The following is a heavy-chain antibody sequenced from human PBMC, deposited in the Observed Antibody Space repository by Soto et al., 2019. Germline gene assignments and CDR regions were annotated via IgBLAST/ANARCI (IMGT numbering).Heavy chain of an antibody. CDR1: GDSVSSNSAA. Sequence: KTLSLTCAISGDSVSSNSAAWNWIRQSPSRGLEWLGRTYYRSKWYNDYAVSVKSRITINPDTSKNQFSLQLNSVTPEDTAVYYCARVFYFYSGPPDFFDYSRQRTLDIVSS. CDR2: TYYRSKWYN. V-gene: IGHV6-1*01. J-gene: IGHJ4*02. CDR3: ARVFYFYSGPPDFFDY. D-gene: IGHD3-3*01.